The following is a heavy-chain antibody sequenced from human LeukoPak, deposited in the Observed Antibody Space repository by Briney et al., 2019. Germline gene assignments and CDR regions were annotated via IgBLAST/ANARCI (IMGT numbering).Heavy chain of an antibody. V-gene: IGHV4-59*01. D-gene: IGHD6-13*01. CDR3: ARAPYSSTWYLEYFDF. Sequence: SETLSLTCTVSGGSMSSYYWTWIRQPPGKGLEWFGYIYYSGTTKYNPSLKSRVTISLDTSKNQFSLELSSVTAADTAVYYCARAPYSSTWYLEYFDFWGEGTLVTVSS. J-gene: IGHJ4*02. CDR1: GGSMSSYY. CDR2: IYYSGTT.